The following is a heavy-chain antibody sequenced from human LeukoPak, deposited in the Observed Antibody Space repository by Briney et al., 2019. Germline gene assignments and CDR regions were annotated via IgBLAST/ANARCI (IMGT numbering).Heavy chain of an antibody. Sequence: GGSLRLSCAASGFTFSSYAMSWVRQAPGKGLEWVSAISGSGGSTYYADSMKGRFTISRDTSKNTLYLQMNSLRAEDTAVYYCAKGRYSGSYYNWFDPWGQGTLVTVSS. CDR2: ISGSGGST. CDR3: AKGRYSGSYYNWFDP. J-gene: IGHJ5*02. D-gene: IGHD1-26*01. V-gene: IGHV3-23*01. CDR1: GFTFSSYA.